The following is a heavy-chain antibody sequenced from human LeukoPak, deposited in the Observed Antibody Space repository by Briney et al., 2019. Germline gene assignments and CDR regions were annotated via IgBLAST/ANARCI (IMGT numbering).Heavy chain of an antibody. Sequence: PSQTLSLTCAVSGGSISSGGYSWSWLRQPPGTGLEWFGYIYHSGSTYYNPSLKSRVTISVDRSKNQFSLKLSSVTAADTAVYYCARGPSLACQLQIDYWGQGTLVTVSS. CDR3: ARGPSLACQLQIDY. CDR2: IYHSGST. CDR1: GGSISSGGYS. V-gene: IGHV4-30-2*01. D-gene: IGHD2-2*01. J-gene: IGHJ4*02.